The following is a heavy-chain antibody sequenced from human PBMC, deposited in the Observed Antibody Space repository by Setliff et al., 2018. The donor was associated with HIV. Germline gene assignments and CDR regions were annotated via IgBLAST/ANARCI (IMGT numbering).Heavy chain of an antibody. J-gene: IGHJ6*03. CDR2: IYYSGST. CDR1: GGSISSYY. V-gene: IGHV4-59*01. CDR3: ARVREGVAVTGGNYYYYMDV. D-gene: IGHD6-19*01. Sequence: KTSETLSLTCTVSGGSISSYYWSWIRQPPGKGLDWIGYIYYSGSTKYNPSLKSRVTISVDTSKNQFSLHLSSVTAADTAVYYCARVREGVAVTGGNYYYYMDVWGKGTTVTVSS.